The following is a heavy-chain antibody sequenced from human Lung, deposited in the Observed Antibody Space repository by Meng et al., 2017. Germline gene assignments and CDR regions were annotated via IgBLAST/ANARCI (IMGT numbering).Heavy chain of an antibody. V-gene: IGHV4-4*02. J-gene: IGHJ4*02. CDR2: IYHSGST. CDR1: GGSIRSDNW. CDR3: TKNDFYCLGY. Sequence: GELQEPGPGLVEPSGTRSLTCAVSGGSIRSDNWWSWVRQPPGKGLEWIGEIYHSGSTNYNPSLKSRITISVDKPKNQFSLTLSSVTAADTAVYYCTKNDFYCLGYWGQGTLVTVSS. D-gene: IGHD2-21*01.